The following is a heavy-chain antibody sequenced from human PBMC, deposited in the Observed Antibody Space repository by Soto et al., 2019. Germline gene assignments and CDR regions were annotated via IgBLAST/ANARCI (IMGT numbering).Heavy chain of an antibody. D-gene: IGHD6-13*01. J-gene: IGHJ4*02. CDR2: ISYDGSNK. CDR1: GFTFSSYG. CDR3: AKNGEQQPYIY. Sequence: QVQPVESGGGVVQPGRSLRLSCAASGFTFSSYGMHWVRQAPGKGLEWVAVISYDGSNKYYADSVKGRFTISRDNSKNTLYLQMNSLRAEDTAVYYCAKNGEQQPYIYWGQGTLVTVSS. V-gene: IGHV3-30*18.